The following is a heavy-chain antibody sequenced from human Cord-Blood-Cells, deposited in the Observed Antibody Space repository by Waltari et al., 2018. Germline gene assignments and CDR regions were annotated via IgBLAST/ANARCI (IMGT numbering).Heavy chain of an antibody. CDR1: GFSFSSYA. Sequence: QVQLVEPGGGVVQPGRSLRLSCAASGFSFSSYAMHWVLPAPGEGMGWEADISYDGSNKYYAESVKGRFTISRDNSKNTLYLQMNSLRAGATAVYYCARDDYYDSSPFDYWGQGTLVTVSS. J-gene: IGHJ4*02. CDR2: ISYDGSNK. CDR3: ARDDYYDSSPFDY. D-gene: IGHD3-22*01. V-gene: IGHV3-30*04.